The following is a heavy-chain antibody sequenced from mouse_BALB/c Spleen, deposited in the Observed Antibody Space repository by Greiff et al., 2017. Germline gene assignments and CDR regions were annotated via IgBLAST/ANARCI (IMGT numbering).Heavy chain of an antibody. CDR2: INPGSGGT. Sequence: ESGAELVRPGTSVKVSCKASGYAFTNYLIEWVKQRPGQGLEWIGVINPGSGGTNYNEKFKGKATLTADKSSSTAYMQLSSLTSDDSAVYFCARSAYYGNPYAMDYWGQGTSVTVSS. D-gene: IGHD2-10*01. CDR1: GYAFTNYL. J-gene: IGHJ4*01. CDR3: ARSAYYGNPYAMDY. V-gene: IGHV1-54*01.